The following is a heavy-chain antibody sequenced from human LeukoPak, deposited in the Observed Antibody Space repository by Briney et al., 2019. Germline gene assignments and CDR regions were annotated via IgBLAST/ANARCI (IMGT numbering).Heavy chain of an antibody. CDR3: ARVLYVWGSRIVIPFRY. Sequence: ASVKVSCKASGYTFTSYDINWVRQATGQGLEWMGWMNPNSGNTGYAQKFQGRGTITRNTSISTAYMELSSLRSEDTAVYYCARVLYVWGSRIVIPFRYWGQGTLVTVSS. D-gene: IGHD3-16*02. V-gene: IGHV1-8*03. CDR2: MNPNSGNT. J-gene: IGHJ4*02. CDR1: GYTFTSYD.